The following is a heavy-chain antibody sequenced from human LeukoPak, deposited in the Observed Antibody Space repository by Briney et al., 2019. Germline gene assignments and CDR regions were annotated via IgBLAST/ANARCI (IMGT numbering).Heavy chain of an antibody. CDR2: IYYSGST. CDR1: GGSISSSSYY. J-gene: IGHJ6*03. V-gene: IGHV4-39*01. D-gene: IGHD3-22*01. Sequence: PSETLSLTCTVSGGSISSSSYYWGWIRQPPGKGLEWIGSIYYSGSTYYNPSLKSRVTISVDTSKNQFSLKLSSVTAADTAVYYCARHPSDSSGYYYYYYYYMDVWGKGTTVTISS. CDR3: ARHPSDSSGYYYYYYYYMDV.